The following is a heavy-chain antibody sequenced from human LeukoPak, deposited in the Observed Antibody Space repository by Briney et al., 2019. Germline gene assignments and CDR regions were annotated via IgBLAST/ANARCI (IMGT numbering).Heavy chain of an antibody. J-gene: IGHJ6*02. CDR2: IIPILGIA. Sequence: GGSVQVSCKASGGTFSSYAISWVRQAPGQGLEWMGRIIPILGIANYAQKFQGRVTITADKSTSTAYMELSSLRSEDTAVYYCARDLYCSSTSCRVPYYYGMDVWGQGTTVTVSS. D-gene: IGHD2-2*01. V-gene: IGHV1-69*04. CDR3: ARDLYCSSTSCRVPYYYGMDV. CDR1: GGTFSSYA.